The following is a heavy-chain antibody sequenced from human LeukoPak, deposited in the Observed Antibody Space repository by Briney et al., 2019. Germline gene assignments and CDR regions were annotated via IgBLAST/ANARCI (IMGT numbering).Heavy chain of an antibody. Sequence: SETLSLTCAVYGGSFSGYYWSWIGRPPGKGLEWIGEINHSGSTNYNPSLKSRVTISVGTSENQFSLKLSSVTAADTAVYYCARLYGSGSYYNYWGQGTLVTVSS. CDR1: GGSFSGYY. J-gene: IGHJ4*02. D-gene: IGHD3-10*01. CDR3: ARLYGSGSYYNY. CDR2: INHSGST. V-gene: IGHV4-34*01.